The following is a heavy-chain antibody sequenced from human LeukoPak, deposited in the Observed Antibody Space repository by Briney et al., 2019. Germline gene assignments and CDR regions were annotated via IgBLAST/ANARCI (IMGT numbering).Heavy chain of an antibody. D-gene: IGHD3-10*01. Sequence: SETLSLTCAVYDGSISGFYWSWIHQPPGKGLEWIGEINQVGRTNYDPSLKSRVTISVDTSKNQFFLKVNSVTAADTAVYYCARLSWFSDPGNYHTLSGFDPWGQGALVTVSS. J-gene: IGHJ5*02. V-gene: IGHV4-34*01. CDR1: DGSISGFY. CDR2: INQVGRT. CDR3: ARLSWFSDPGNYHTLSGFDP.